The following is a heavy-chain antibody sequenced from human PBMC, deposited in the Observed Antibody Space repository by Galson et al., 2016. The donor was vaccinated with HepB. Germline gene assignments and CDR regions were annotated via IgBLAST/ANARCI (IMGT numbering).Heavy chain of an antibody. CDR2: ISPYNGNT. V-gene: IGHV1-18*01. CDR1: GYTFTTYA. CDR3: ASEHDSSGYLYFFDY. J-gene: IGHJ4*02. Sequence: SVKVSCKASGYTFTTYAISWVRQAPGQGLEWMGWISPYNGNTNYARKVQGRLTMTTDTSTSTVYMELRSLRSDDTAVYYCASEHDSSGYLYFFDYWGQGTRVTVSS. D-gene: IGHD3-22*01.